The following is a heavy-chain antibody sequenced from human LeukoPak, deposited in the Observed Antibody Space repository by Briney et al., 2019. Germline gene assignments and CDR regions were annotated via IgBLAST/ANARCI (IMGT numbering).Heavy chain of an antibody. Sequence: ASVKVSCKASGGTFSSYAISWVRQAPGQGLEWMGWMNPNSGNTGYAQKFQGRVTMTEDTSTDTAYMELSSLRSEDTAVYYCATVYYYDSSGSSYYFDYWGQGTLVTVSS. CDR2: MNPNSGNT. J-gene: IGHJ4*02. CDR3: ATVYYYDSSGSSYYFDY. CDR1: GGTFSSYA. V-gene: IGHV1-8*02. D-gene: IGHD3-22*01.